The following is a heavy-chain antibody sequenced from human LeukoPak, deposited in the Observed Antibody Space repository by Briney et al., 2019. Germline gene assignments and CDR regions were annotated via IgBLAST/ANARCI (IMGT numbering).Heavy chain of an antibody. V-gene: IGHV3-30*18. D-gene: IGHD3-10*01. Sequence: GRSLRLSCAASGFTFSSYGMHWVRQAPGKGLEWVAVISYDGSNKYYADSVKGRFTISRDNSKNTLYLQMNSLRAEDTAVYYCAKDRAAYYYGSGTLDYWGQGTLVTVSS. CDR2: ISYDGSNK. J-gene: IGHJ4*02. CDR3: AKDRAAYYYGSGTLDY. CDR1: GFTFSSYG.